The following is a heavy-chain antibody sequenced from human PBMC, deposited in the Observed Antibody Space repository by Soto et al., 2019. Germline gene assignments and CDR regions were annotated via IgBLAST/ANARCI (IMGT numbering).Heavy chain of an antibody. D-gene: IGHD3-10*01. J-gene: IGHJ4*02. CDR3: ARGGSYYSWY. V-gene: IGHV4-59*01. CDR2: IYYSGNT. Sequence: QVQLQESGPGLVKPSETLSLTCTVSGGSTSTYYWSWIRQPPGKGLEWIGYIYYSGNTNYNPSLKSRVTMSVDTSKNQFSLKLSSVTAADTAVYYCARGGSYYSWYWGQGTLVTVSS. CDR1: GGSTSTYY.